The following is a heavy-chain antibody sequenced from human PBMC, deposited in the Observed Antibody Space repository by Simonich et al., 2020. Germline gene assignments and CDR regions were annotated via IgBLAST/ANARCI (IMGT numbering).Heavy chain of an antibody. CDR3: TRFDYYGSGSYYFDY. D-gene: IGHD3-10*01. Sequence: EVQLVESGGGLVQPGGSLKLSCAASWFTFSGYAMHWVRQASGKGLEWVGRIRSKANSYATAYAASVKGRFTISRDDSKNTAYLQMNSLKTEDTAVYYCTRFDYYGSGSYYFDYWGQGTLVTVSS. V-gene: IGHV3-73*02. J-gene: IGHJ4*02. CDR2: IRSKANSYAT. CDR1: WFTFSGYA.